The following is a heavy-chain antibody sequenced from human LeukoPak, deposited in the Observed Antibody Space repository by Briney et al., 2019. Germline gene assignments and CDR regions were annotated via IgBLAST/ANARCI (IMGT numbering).Heavy chain of an antibody. J-gene: IGHJ4*02. V-gene: IGHV3-21*01. D-gene: IGHD6-13*01. Sequence: GGSLRLSCAASGFTFSSYSMNWVRQAPGKGLEWVSSISSSGSYIYYADSVKGRFTISRDNAKNSLYLQMNSLRAEDTAVYYCARGFSSSWYFPSYWGQGTLVTVSS. CDR2: ISSSGSYI. CDR3: ARGFSSSWYFPSY. CDR1: GFTFSSYS.